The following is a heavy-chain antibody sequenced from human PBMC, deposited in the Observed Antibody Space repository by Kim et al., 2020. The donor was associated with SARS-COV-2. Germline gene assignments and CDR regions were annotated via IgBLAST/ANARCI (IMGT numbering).Heavy chain of an antibody. J-gene: IGHJ4*02. V-gene: IGHV3-23*01. D-gene: IGHD2-2*01. CDR3: AKSVPYCSSTSCLIFDY. Sequence: GGSLRLSCAASGFTFSSYAMSWVRQAPGKGLEWVSAISGSGGSTYYADSVKGRFTISRDNSKNTLYLQMNSLRAEDTAVYYCAKSVPYCSSTSCLIFDYWGQGTLVTVSS. CDR1: GFTFSSYA. CDR2: ISGSGGST.